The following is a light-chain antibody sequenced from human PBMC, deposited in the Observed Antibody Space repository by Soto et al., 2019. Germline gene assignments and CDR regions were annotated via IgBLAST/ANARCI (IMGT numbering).Light chain of an antibody. V-gene: IGKV3-20*01. J-gene: IGKJ1*01. CDR3: QQYGSSGT. Sequence: IVWTEAPCTLSLSPLERATLSFRASQSVSTNYLSWYQQKPGQAPRLLIYGASNRATGIPDRFSGSGSGTDFTLTISRLEPGDFAVYYCQQYGSSGTFGQGTKVDIK. CDR2: GAS. CDR1: QSVSTNY.